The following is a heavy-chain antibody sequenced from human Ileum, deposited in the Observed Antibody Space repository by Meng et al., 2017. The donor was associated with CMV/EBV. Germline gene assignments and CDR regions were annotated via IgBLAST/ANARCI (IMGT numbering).Heavy chain of an antibody. Sequence: QVQLHEPAPGLVKLSRTLSLPCTASGDFANNFYWSWIRQPAGTGLQWIGRISTSGSDNYNPSLKSRVTMSVDTSKKQFSLKLSSVTAADTAVYYCARSGLRGIYVDYWGQGTLVTVSS. CDR2: ISTSGSD. V-gene: IGHV4-4*07. D-gene: IGHD4-17*01. CDR1: GDFANNFY. J-gene: IGHJ4*02. CDR3: ARSGLRGIYVDY.